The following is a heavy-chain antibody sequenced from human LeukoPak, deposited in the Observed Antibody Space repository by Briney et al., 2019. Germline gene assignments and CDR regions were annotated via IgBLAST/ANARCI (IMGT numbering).Heavy chain of an antibody. CDR2: INPNSGGT. D-gene: IGHD5-24*01. Sequence: GASVKVSCRASGYTFTGYYMHWVRQAPGQGLAWMGWINPNSGGTNYAQKFQGRVTMTRDTSISTAYMELSRLRSDDTAVYYCARGDGYKLPLRPFDYWGQGTLVTVSS. CDR3: ARGDGYKLPLRPFDY. CDR1: GYTFTGYY. J-gene: IGHJ4*02. V-gene: IGHV1-2*02.